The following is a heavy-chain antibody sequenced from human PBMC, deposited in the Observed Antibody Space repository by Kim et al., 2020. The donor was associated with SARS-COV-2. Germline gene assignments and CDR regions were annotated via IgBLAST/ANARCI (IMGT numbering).Heavy chain of an antibody. CDR2: IIPILGIA. Sequence: SVKVSCKASGGTFSSYAISWVRQAPGQGLEWMGRIIPILGIANYAQKFQGRVTITADKSTSTAYMELSSLRSEDTAVYYCARTHSEMATTLHILFDYWGQGTLVTVSS. D-gene: IGHD1-1*01. CDR3: ARTHSEMATTLHILFDY. J-gene: IGHJ4*02. V-gene: IGHV1-69*04. CDR1: GGTFSSYA.